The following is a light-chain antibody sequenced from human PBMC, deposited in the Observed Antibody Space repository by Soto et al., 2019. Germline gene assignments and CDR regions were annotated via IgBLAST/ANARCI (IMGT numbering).Light chain of an antibody. Sequence: EIVLTQSPATLSLSPGERAALSCRASQNVGNFLAWYQQKPGQAPRLLIYDASNRPPGIPARFSGSGSGTDFTLAISSHESEDFAVYFCQQRFNWPATFGQGTKVEIK. CDR3: QQRFNWPAT. CDR1: QNVGNF. V-gene: IGKV3-11*01. CDR2: DAS. J-gene: IGKJ1*01.